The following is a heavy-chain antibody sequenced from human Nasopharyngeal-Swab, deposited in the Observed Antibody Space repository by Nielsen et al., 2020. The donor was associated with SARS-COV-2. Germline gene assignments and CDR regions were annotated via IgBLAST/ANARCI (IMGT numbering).Heavy chain of an antibody. D-gene: IGHD5-24*01. J-gene: IGHJ4*02. CDR3: ARIRQGDGFPEH. Sequence: GGSLRLFCAASGFDFTDYYMSWIRQAPGKGLEWISHISGSQNTRTYADSVKGRFAVSRDNTKKSLYLQMSSLRSDDTAVYYCARIRQGDGFPEHWGQGTLVIVSS. CDR1: GFDFTDYY. CDR2: ISGSQNTR. V-gene: IGHV3-11*04.